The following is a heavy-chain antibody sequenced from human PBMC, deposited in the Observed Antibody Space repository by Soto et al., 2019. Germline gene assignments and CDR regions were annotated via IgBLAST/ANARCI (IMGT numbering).Heavy chain of an antibody. V-gene: IGHV3-30-3*01. J-gene: IGHJ6*02. D-gene: IGHD1-26*01. CDR1: GFTFNSYA. CDR3: ARDGAPPFPPHPPGNPQSGMDV. CDR2: ISYDGSNK. Sequence: HPVGSLRLSCAASGFTFNSYAMHWVRQAPGKGLEWVAVISYDGSNKYYADSVKGRFTISRDNSKNTLYLQMNSLRAEDTAVYYCARDGAPPFPPHPPGNPQSGMDVWGQETTVTVSS.